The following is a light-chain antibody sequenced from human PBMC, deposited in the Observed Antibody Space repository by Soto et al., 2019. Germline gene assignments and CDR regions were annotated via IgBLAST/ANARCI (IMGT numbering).Light chain of an antibody. CDR3: QKYSSVIT. CDR2: AAS. J-gene: IGKJ5*01. V-gene: IGKV1-27*01. Sequence: DIQMTQSPSSLSASVGDRVTITCRASQGISNFLAWYQQKPGKVPKLLISAASTLQSGVPSRFSGSGSGTDFTLTITSLQPEDVATYSCQKYSSVITFGQGKRLEIK. CDR1: QGISNF.